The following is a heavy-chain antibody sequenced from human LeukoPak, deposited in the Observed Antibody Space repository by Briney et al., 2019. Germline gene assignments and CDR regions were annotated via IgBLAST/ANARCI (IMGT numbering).Heavy chain of an antibody. Sequence: GESLQISCKGSGYSFTSYWIGWVRQMPGKGLEWMGIIHPGDSDTRYSPSFQGQVTISADKSISTAYLQWSSLKASDTAMYYCARHGQSGRYSSSWYGNYWGQGTLVTVSS. V-gene: IGHV5-51*01. J-gene: IGHJ4*02. D-gene: IGHD6-13*01. CDR3: ARHGQSGRYSSSWYGNY. CDR2: IHPGDSDT. CDR1: GYSFTSYW.